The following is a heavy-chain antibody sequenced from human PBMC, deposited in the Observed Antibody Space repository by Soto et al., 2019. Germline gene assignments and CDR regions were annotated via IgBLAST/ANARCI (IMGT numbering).Heavy chain of an antibody. D-gene: IGHD6-13*01. CDR2: LSDSGASI. V-gene: IGHV3-23*01. CDR1: GFTFSRHS. Sequence: PGGSLRLSCTASGFTFSRHSMTWVRQAPGKGLEWVSGLSDSGASIYYADPVKGRFTISRDNSMNTLYLQMHTLRAEDTAVYYCAKVSSSWYAGFFDLWGQGTLVTVSS. J-gene: IGHJ4*02. CDR3: AKVSSSWYAGFFDL.